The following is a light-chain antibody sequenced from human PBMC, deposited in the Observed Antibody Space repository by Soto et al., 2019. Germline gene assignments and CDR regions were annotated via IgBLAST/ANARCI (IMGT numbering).Light chain of an antibody. CDR1: SSNIGPNA. J-gene: IGLJ1*01. CDR3: AAWDDSLNGLV. CDR2: NNN. V-gene: IGLV1-44*01. Sequence: QSVLTQPPSASGTPGQKVTSSCSGSSSNIGPNAVNWYQQLPGTAPKLLLYNNNQRPSGVSDRFSGSKSGTSASLAISGLQSDDEADYHCAAWDDSLNGLVFGTGTKLTVL.